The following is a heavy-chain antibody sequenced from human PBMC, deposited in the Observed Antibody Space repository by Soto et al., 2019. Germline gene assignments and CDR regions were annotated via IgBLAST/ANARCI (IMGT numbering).Heavy chain of an antibody. CDR1: GFSFKDAW. V-gene: IGHV3-15*07. CDR3: TSFFQPGGRLFAS. J-gene: IGHJ4*02. CDR2: IKSSTDGGTA. Sequence: EVQLVESGGGFVESGGSLRLSCAASGFSFKDAWMTWVRQAPGKGLEWVGRIKSSTDGGTADYGAAVKGRFTMSRDDSKEPLYLNMAGLKGEATGVYYCTSFFQPGGRLFASWGRGPQVNFSS. D-gene: IGHD3-16*01.